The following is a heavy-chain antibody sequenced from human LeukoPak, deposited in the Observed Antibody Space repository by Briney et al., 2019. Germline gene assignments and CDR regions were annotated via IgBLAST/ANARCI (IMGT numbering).Heavy chain of an antibody. J-gene: IGHJ4*02. CDR1: GYTFTRYG. D-gene: IGHD3-22*01. V-gene: IGHV1-18*01. CDR3: ARLPLYYYDSSGPQDY. CDR2: ISAYNGNT. Sequence: ASVPVSCQASGYTFTRYGISWVRQAPGQGLEWMGWISAYNGNTNYAQKLQGRVTMTTDTSTSTAYMELRSLRSDDTAVYYCARLPLYYYDSSGPQDYWGQGTLVTVSS.